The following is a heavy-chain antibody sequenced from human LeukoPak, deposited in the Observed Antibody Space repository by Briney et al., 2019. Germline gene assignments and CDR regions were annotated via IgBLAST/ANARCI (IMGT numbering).Heavy chain of an antibody. CDR1: GGSISSYY. J-gene: IGHJ4*02. V-gene: IGHV4-59*01. Sequence: SETLSLTCTVSGGSISSYYWSWIRQPPGKGLEWIGYIYYSGSTNYNPSLKSRVTISVDTSKNQFSLKLSSVTAADTAVYYCASRDTAMVAFDYWGQGTLVTVSS. CDR2: IYYSGST. CDR3: ASRDTAMVAFDY. D-gene: IGHD5-18*01.